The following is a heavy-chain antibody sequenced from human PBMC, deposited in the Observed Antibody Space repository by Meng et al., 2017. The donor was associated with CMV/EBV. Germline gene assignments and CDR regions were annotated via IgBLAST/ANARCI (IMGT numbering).Heavy chain of an antibody. CDR1: GFTFSNAW. V-gene: IGHV3-15*01. Sequence: EVQLVESGGGLVKPGXXXXLSCAASGFTFSNAWMSWVRQAPGKGLEWVGRIKSKTDGGTTDYAAPVKGRFTISRDDSKNTLYLQMNSLKTEDTAVYYCTTPNYYDSSGYYYWGQGTLVTVSS. CDR3: TTPNYYDSSGYYY. D-gene: IGHD3-22*01. J-gene: IGHJ4*02. CDR2: IKSKTDGGTT.